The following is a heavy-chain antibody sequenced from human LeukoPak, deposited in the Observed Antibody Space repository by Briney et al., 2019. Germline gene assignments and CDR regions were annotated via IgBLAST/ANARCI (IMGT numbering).Heavy chain of an antibody. CDR1: GFTFSSYS. V-gene: IGHV3-7*01. Sequence: GGSLRLSCAASGFTFSSYSMNWVRQTPGKGLEWVANIKQDGSEKYYVDSVKGRFTISRDNAKKSLYLQMNSLRAEDTAVYYCARARLTDYVWGRRTFDIWGQGTMVTISS. D-gene: IGHD3-16*01. CDR2: IKQDGSEK. CDR3: ARARLTDYVWGRRTFDI. J-gene: IGHJ3*02.